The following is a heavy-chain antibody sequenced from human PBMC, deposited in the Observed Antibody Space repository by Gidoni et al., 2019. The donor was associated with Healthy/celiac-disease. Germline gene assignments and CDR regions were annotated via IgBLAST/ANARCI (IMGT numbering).Heavy chain of an antibody. CDR3: AKGRGIAVAGPHDY. D-gene: IGHD6-19*01. CDR1: GFTFSRYA. CDR2: ISGSGGST. J-gene: IGHJ4*02. V-gene: IGHV3-23*01. Sequence: EVQLFESGGGLVQPGGSLRLSCAASGFTFSRYAMSWVRQAPGTGLEWVSAISGSGGSTYYADSVKGRFTISRDNSKNTLYLQMNSLRAEDTAVYYCAKGRGIAVAGPHDYWGQGTLVTVSS.